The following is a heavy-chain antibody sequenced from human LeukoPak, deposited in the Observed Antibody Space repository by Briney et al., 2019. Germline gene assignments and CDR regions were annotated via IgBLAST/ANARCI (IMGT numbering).Heavy chain of an antibody. CDR2: INPNSGGT. V-gene: IGHV1-2*02. CDR3: ARDGAAGAFDI. Sequence: ASVTVSCKATGYTFTGYFMHWVRQAPGQGLECMGWINPNSGGTNYAQKFQGRVTMTRDTSISTAYMELSRLRSDDTAVYYCARDGAAGAFDIWGQGTMVTVSS. CDR1: GYTFTGYF. D-gene: IGHD4/OR15-4a*01. J-gene: IGHJ3*02.